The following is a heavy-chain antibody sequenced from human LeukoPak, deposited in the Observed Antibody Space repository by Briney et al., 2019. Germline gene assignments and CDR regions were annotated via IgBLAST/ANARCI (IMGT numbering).Heavy chain of an antibody. V-gene: IGHV3-7*03. CDR3: AGDRRLVRGVILRSYYGMDV. Sequence: GGSLRLSCAASGFTFSSYWMSWVRQAPGKGLEWVANIKQDGSEKYYVDSVKGRFTISRDNAKNSLYLQMNSLRAEDTAVYYCAGDRRLVRGVILRSYYGMDVWGQGTTVTVSS. CDR1: GFTFSSYW. D-gene: IGHD3-10*01. J-gene: IGHJ6*02. CDR2: IKQDGSEK.